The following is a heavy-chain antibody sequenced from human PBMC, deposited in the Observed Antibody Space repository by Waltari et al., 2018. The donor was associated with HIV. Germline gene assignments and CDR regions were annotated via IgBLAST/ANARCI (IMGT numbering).Heavy chain of an antibody. V-gene: IGHV2-5*01. Sequence: QLTLKESGPPLVQPTQNLTLTSTFVGFPLSTSGVRVGWIRQPSGRALEWLALIYWNDDKRYSPSLKSRLTITKDTSKNQVVLTMTNMDPVDTATYYCAHRRRSGWSEPFWDDAFDIWGQGTMVTVSS. CDR3: AHRRRSGWSEPFWDDAFDI. CDR2: IYWNDDK. D-gene: IGHD6-19*01. CDR1: GFPLSTSGVR. J-gene: IGHJ3*02.